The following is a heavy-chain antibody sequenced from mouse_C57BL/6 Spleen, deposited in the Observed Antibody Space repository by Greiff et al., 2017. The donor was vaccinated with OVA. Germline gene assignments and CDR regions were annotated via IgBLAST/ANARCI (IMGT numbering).Heavy chain of an antibody. CDR1: GYAFTNYL. V-gene: IGHV1-54*01. CDR3: AREITTGGFDD. Sequence: QVQLQQSGAELVRPGTSVKVSCKASGYAFTNYLIEWVKQRPGQGLEWIGVINPGSGGTNYNEKFKGKATLTADKSSSTAYMQLSSLTSEDSAVYFYAREITTGGFDDWGQGTTLTVAS. J-gene: IGHJ2*01. CDR2: INPGSGGT. D-gene: IGHD1-1*01.